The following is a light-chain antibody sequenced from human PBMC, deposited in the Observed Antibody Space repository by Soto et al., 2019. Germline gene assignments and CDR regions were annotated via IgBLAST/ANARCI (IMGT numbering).Light chain of an antibody. CDR2: DTI. V-gene: IGLV1-51*01. CDR3: GMWDSSLRLVV. CDR1: SSNIGNNY. J-gene: IGLJ2*01. Sequence: QSVLMQPPSVSAAPGQKVTISCSGSSSNIGNNYVSWYQQLPGTAPKLLIYDTIRRPSGIPDRFSGSKSGTSATLDITGLQTGDEADYYCGMWDSSLRLVVFGGGTKLTVL.